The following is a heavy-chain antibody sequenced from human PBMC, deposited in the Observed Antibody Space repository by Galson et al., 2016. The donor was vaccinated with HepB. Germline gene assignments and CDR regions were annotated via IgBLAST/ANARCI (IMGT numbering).Heavy chain of an antibody. CDR1: GYSFTTCT. Sequence: SVKVSCKASGYSFTTCTMNWVRQAPGQGLEWMGWINTNTGNPTYAQGFTGRFVFSLDTSVSTAYLQISSLKAEDTAVYYCARDPSVRLLRHFDLWGRGTLVTVSS. CDR3: ARDPSVRLLRHFDL. D-gene: IGHD6-25*01. CDR2: INTNTGNP. V-gene: IGHV7-4-1*02. J-gene: IGHJ2*01.